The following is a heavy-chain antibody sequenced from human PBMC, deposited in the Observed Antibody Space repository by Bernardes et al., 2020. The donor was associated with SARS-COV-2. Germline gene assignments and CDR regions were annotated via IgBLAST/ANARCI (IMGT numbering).Heavy chain of an antibody. J-gene: IGHJ2*01. Sequence: SETLSLTCTVSGGSFGSYYLAWIRQPPGKGLEWIGYIYYSWRTNYNPSLQRRVTISVDRSQNQFSLNLSSATPADTAVYYCARDLSHLVRRGFDLWGRGTLVTVSS. CDR1: GGSFGSYY. CDR3: ARDLSHLVRRGFDL. CDR2: IYYSWRT. V-gene: IGHV4-59*01. D-gene: IGHD3-10*01.